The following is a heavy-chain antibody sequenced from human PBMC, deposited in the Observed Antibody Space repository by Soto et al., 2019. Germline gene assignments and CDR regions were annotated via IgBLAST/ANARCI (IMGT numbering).Heavy chain of an antibody. J-gene: IGHJ6*02. V-gene: IGHV3-7*01. D-gene: IGHD3-16*01. CDR1: GFSLSTYL. CDR2: IKQGGNEK. CDR3: VGALTYEVPYYYYGMDV. Sequence: GWSLRVSCAASGFSLSTYLMSWVRQAPGKGLEWVANIKQGGNEKFYVDSVKSRFTIYRDNDKKSLYLQMDSLRVEDTAVHYCVGALTYEVPYYYYGMDVWGQGTTVTVSS.